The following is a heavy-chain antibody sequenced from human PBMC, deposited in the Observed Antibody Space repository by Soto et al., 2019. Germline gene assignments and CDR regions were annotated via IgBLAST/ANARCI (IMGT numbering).Heavy chain of an antibody. J-gene: IGHJ4*02. V-gene: IGHV4-4*02. CDR3: ARAGFWNLDS. CDR1: DKSISKDIW. Sequence: ETLSSSCFVSDKSISKDIWWDWVRQPPGQGLEWIVEVHHTKGALYNPALRSRVTVSADLFNSKIFLEVHSLGAADTAVYYCARAGFWNLDSWGQGTQVTVYS. D-gene: IGHD1-1*01. CDR2: VHHTKGA.